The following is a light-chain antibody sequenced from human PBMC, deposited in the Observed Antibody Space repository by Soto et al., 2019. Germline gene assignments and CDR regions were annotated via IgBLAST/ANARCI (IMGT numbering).Light chain of an antibody. Sequence: EIVLTQSPGTLSLSPGERATLSCRASQSVSSSYLTWYQQKPGQAPRLLIYGASGSATGIPDRFSGSLSGTDFTLTISRREPEDFAVYYCQQYGYSLFTFGPGTKVDIK. V-gene: IGKV3-20*01. CDR3: QQYGYSLFT. CDR1: QSVSSSY. CDR2: GAS. J-gene: IGKJ3*01.